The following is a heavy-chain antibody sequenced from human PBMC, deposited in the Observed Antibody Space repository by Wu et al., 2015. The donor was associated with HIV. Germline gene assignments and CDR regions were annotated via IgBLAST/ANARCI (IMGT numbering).Heavy chain of an antibody. CDR1: GYIFTTYG. Sequence: QVQLVQSGGEVKKPGASVKVSCKASGYIFTTYGISWVRQAPGQGLEWMGWINDDTGDTRYAQKFEGRVTMTRDTSISTGYMELRRLTSDDLAVYFCVRRQNWNLNNYYFDYWGQGTLVTVSS. J-gene: IGHJ4*02. D-gene: IGHD1-1*01. V-gene: IGHV1-18*03. CDR3: VRRQNWNLNNYYFDY. CDR2: INDDTGDT.